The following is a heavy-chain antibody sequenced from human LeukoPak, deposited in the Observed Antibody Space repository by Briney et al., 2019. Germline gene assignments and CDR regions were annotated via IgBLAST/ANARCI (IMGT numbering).Heavy chain of an antibody. Sequence: GGSLRLSCAASGFTFSSYAMHWVRQAPGKGLEWVAVISYDGSNKYYADSVKGRFTISRDNSKNTLYLQMNSLRAEDTAVYYCARECGYSPTFDYWGQGTLVTVSS. CDR2: ISYDGSNK. V-gene: IGHV3-30-3*01. D-gene: IGHD2/OR15-2a*01. CDR3: ARECGYSPTFDY. CDR1: GFTFSSYA. J-gene: IGHJ4*02.